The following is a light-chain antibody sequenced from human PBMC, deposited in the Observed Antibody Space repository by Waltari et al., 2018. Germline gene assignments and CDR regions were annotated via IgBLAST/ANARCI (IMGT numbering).Light chain of an antibody. V-gene: IGKV1-5*03. J-gene: IGKJ1*01. CDR1: QTVDSW. Sequence: DIQMTQSPSTLSASVGDRVIMSCRAGQTVDSWLAWYQQKPGQAPKLLIYKASSLESGVPSRFSGRGSGTEFTLTSSSLQPDDFATYYCQQYISYPWTFGQGTKVEIK. CDR2: KAS. CDR3: QQYISYPWT.